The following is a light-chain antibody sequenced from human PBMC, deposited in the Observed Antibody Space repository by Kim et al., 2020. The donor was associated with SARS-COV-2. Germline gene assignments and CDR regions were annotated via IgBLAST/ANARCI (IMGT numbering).Light chain of an antibody. Sequence: SPGQSSTISCTGTSSDVGAHNYVSWYQHHPGKAPKLMIYDVTRRPSGISNRFSGSKSGNTASLTISGLQAEDEADYYCSSYTGSVVFGGGTKLTVL. CDR2: DVT. CDR1: SSDVGAHNY. V-gene: IGLV2-14*03. CDR3: SSYTGSVV. J-gene: IGLJ2*01.